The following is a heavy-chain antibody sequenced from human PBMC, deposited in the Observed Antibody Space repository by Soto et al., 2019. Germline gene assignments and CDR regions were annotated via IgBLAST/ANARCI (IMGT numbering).Heavy chain of an antibody. V-gene: IGHV3-30-3*01. CDR2: VSYDGNSK. CDR3: VRSLILQDDY. CDR1: GFTFNIFP. Sequence: HVQLVESGGGVVQPGRSLRLSCAASGFTFNIFPIHWVRQAPGKGLEWVALVSYDGNSKYYADSVKGRFTVSRDNSKNTLYLQMNSLTSEDTAVYCCVRSLILQDDYWGQGTLITVSS. J-gene: IGHJ4*02. D-gene: IGHD3-16*01.